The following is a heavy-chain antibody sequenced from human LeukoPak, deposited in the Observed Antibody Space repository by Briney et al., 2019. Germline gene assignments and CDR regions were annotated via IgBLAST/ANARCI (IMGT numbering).Heavy chain of an antibody. D-gene: IGHD3-16*01. Sequence: PSQTLSLTCAISGDSVSSNTAAWNWIRQSPSRGLEWLGRTYYRSKWYNEYAVSVKSRITINPDTTKNQFSLQLSSVTAADTAVYYCAKDGGTFASLDVWGQGTTVTVSS. CDR3: AKDGGTFASLDV. CDR1: GDSVSSNTAA. CDR2: TYYRSKWYN. V-gene: IGHV6-1*01. J-gene: IGHJ6*02.